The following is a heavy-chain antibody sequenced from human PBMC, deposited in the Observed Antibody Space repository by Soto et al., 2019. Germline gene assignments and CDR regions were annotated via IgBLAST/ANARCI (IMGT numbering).Heavy chain of an antibody. J-gene: IGHJ6*02. D-gene: IGHD2-2*01. V-gene: IGHV3-23*01. CDR3: AKEMAIVVVPAAIGYYYYGMDV. Sequence: PGGSLRLSCAASGFTFSSYAMSWARQAPGKGLEWVSAISGSGGSTYYADSVKGRFTISRDNSKNTLYLQMNSLRAEDTAVYYCAKEMAIVVVPAAIGYYYYGMDVWGQGTTVTVSS. CDR2: ISGSGGST. CDR1: GFTFSSYA.